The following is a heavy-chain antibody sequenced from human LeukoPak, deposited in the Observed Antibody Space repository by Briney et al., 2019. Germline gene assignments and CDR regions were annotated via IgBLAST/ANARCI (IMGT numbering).Heavy chain of an antibody. Sequence: PSETLSLTCAVYGGSFSGYYWSWIRQPPGEGLEWIGEINHSGSTNYNPSLKSRVTISVDTSKNQFSLKLSSVTAADTAVYYCARGSMEDTHWGQGTLVTVSS. CDR2: INHSGST. J-gene: IGHJ4*02. D-gene: IGHD6-6*01. CDR3: ARGSMEDTH. CDR1: GGSFSGYY. V-gene: IGHV4-34*01.